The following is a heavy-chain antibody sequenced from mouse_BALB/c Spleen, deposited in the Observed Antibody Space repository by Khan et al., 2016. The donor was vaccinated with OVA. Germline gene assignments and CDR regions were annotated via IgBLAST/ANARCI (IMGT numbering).Heavy chain of an antibody. D-gene: IGHD2-4*01. CDR1: GYAFTSYY. V-gene: IGHV1S56*01. J-gene: IGHJ4*01. CDR3: ARDDYFVGDAMDY. CDR2: IYPGNLNT. Sequence: QVQLQQSDPELVKPGASVRISCKASGYAFTSYYLHWVKQRPGQGLEWIGWIYPGNLNTKYNEKFKDKATLTADTSSNTAFMQLSSLTSEDSAVYFCARDDYFVGDAMDYWGQGTSVTVSS.